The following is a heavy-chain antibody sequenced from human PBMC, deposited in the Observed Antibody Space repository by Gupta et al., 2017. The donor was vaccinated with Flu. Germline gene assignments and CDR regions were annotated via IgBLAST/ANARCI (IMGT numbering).Heavy chain of an antibody. D-gene: IGHD3-9*01. Sequence: SFHGVRQAPGKGLEWVSSISSTSKYIFYADSVKGRFTISRDNAKNSLYLQMDSLRADDTAVYYCAKLREGETGYIDYWGQGILVTVSS. CDR1: S. J-gene: IGHJ4*02. V-gene: IGHV3-21*01. CDR2: ISSTSKYI. CDR3: AKLREGETGYIDY.